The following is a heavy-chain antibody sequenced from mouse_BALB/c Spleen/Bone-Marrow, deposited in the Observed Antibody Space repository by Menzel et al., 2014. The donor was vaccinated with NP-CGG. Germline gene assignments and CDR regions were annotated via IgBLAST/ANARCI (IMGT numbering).Heavy chain of an antibody. J-gene: IGHJ4*01. Sequence: LVKTGASVKISCKASGYSFTGYYMHWVKQSHGKSLEWIGYISCYNGATSYNQNFKGKATFTVDTSSSTAYMQFNSLTSEDSAVYYCVRRGNPIVYYAMDYRAQGTSVTASS. CDR3: VRRGNPIVYYAMDY. CDR2: ISCYNGAT. V-gene: IGHV1S34*01. CDR1: GYSFTGYY.